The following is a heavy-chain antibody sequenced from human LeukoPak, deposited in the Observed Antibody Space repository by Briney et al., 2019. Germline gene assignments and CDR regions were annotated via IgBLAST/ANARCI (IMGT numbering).Heavy chain of an antibody. D-gene: IGHD4-11*01. V-gene: IGHV3-49*04. CDR2: IRSKAYGATT. J-gene: IGHJ1*01. CDR3: TRGPPGVTVTYFQH. Sequence: PGGSLRLSCAASGFTFSSYGMSWVRQAPGKGLEWVGFIRSKAYGATTEYAASVKGRFTISRDDSKSIAYLQMNSLKTEDTAVYYCTRGPPGVTVTYFQHWGQGTLVTVSS. CDR1: GFTFSSYG.